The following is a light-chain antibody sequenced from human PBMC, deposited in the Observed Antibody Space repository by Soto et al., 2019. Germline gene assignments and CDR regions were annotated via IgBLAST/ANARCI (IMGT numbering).Light chain of an antibody. J-gene: IGKJ4*01. CDR3: QXYXNWPLT. CDR2: GAS. V-gene: IGKV3-15*01. Sequence: EIVMTQSPATLSVSPGERATLSCRASQIISISLAWYQQKPGQAPRLLIYGASTRATGIPARFSGSGSGTEFTLTISSLQSEDFAXXYXQXYXNWPLTFGGGTKVEIK. CDR1: QIISIS.